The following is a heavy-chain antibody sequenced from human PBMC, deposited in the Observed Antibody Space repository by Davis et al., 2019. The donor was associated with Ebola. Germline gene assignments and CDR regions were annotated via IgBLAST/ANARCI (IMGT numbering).Heavy chain of an antibody. CDR3: ARWPDSDLSHFDY. V-gene: IGHV3-74*03. Sequence: PGGSLRLSCAASGFNFGIYWMHWVRQVPGKGLVWVSRIKNEESRIQYADYAKGRFTNSRDNGKNTLYLQMSSLRVEATAVYYCARWPDSDLSHFDYWGQGTLVTVSS. CDR1: GFNFGIYW. J-gene: IGHJ4*02. CDR2: IKNEESRI. D-gene: IGHD2-15*01.